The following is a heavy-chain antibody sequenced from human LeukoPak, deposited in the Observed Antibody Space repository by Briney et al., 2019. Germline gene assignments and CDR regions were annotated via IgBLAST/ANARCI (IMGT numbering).Heavy chain of an antibody. Sequence: GGSLRLSCAASGFTLSSYWMHWVRQAPGKGLVWVSRIKSDGRTNYADSVKGRFTISRDNAKNTVSLQMNSLRAEDTGVYYCARAPSEIGGYYPEYFRHWGQGTLVIVTS. CDR3: ARAPSEIGGYYPEYFRH. CDR1: GFTLSSYW. CDR2: IKSDGRT. V-gene: IGHV3-74*01. J-gene: IGHJ1*01. D-gene: IGHD3-22*01.